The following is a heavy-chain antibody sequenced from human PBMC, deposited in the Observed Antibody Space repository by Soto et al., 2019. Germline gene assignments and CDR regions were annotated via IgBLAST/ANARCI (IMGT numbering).Heavy chain of an antibody. CDR3: ARDGGFLEWLHQFNPPPPEYYGMDV. Sequence: GGSLRLSCAASGFTFSSYGMHWVRQAPGKGLEWVAVIWYDGSNKYYADSVKGRFTISRDNSKNTLYLQMNSLRAEDTAVYYCARDGGFLEWLHQFNPPPPEYYGMDVWGQGTTVTVSS. D-gene: IGHD3-3*01. CDR1: GFTFSSYG. CDR2: IWYDGSNK. J-gene: IGHJ6*02. V-gene: IGHV3-33*01.